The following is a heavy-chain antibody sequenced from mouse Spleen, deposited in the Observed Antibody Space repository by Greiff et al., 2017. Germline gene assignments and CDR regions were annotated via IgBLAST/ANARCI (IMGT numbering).Heavy chain of an antibody. V-gene: IGHV3-6*01. CDR2: ISYDGSN. CDR3: ARDELAWFAY. Sequence: DVKLQESGPGLVKPSQSLSLTCSVTGYSITSGYYWNWIRQFPGNKLEWMGYISYDGSNNYNPSLKNRISITRDTSKNQFFLKLNSVTTEDTATYYCARDELAWFAYWGQGTLVTVSA. J-gene: IGHJ3*01. CDR1: GYSITSGYY. D-gene: IGHD4-1*01.